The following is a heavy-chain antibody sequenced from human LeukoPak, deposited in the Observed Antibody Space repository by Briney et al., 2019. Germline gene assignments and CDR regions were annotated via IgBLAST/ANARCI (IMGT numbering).Heavy chain of an antibody. CDR1: GFTFSSYG. CDR3: ARGTSGILDY. Sequence: GGSLRLSCAASGFTFSSYGMHWVRQAPGKGLEWVAFIRYDGSNKYYADSVKGRFTISRDNAKNSLYLQMNSLRAEDTAVYYCARGTSGILDYWGQGTLVTVSS. D-gene: IGHD2-15*01. V-gene: IGHV3-30*02. J-gene: IGHJ4*02. CDR2: IRYDGSNK.